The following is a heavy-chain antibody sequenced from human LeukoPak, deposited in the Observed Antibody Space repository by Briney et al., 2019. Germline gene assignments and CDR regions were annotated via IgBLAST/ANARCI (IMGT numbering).Heavy chain of an antibody. D-gene: IGHD6-19*01. J-gene: IGHJ5*02. CDR1: GFTFSSYA. V-gene: IGHV3-30-3*01. CDR3: ARTPTVAGNWFDP. CDR2: ISYDGSNK. Sequence: PGGSLRLSCAASGFTFSSYAMHWVRQAPGKGLEWVAVISYDGSNKYYADSVKGRFTISRDNSKNTLYLQMNSLRAEDTAVYYCARTPTVAGNWFDPWGQGTLVIVSS.